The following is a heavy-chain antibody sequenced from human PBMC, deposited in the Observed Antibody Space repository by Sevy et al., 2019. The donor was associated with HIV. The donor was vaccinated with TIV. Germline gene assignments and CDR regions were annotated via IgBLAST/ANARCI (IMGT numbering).Heavy chain of an antibody. V-gene: IGHV3-7*03. CDR2: IKQDGSEK. Sequence: GGSLRLSCAASGFTFSSYWMSWVRQAPGKGLEWVANIKQDGSEKYYVDSVKGRFTISRDNAKNSLYLQMNSLRAEDMAVYYCARARGVVPAAIPVYWGQGTLVTVSS. J-gene: IGHJ4*02. D-gene: IGHD2-2*01. CDR1: GFTFSSYW. CDR3: ARARGVVPAAIPVY.